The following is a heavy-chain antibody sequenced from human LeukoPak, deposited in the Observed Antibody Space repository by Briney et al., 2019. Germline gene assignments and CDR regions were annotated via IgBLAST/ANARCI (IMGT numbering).Heavy chain of an antibody. CDR2: ISGSGGST. J-gene: IGHJ4*02. V-gene: IGHV3-23*01. CDR3: ARPYYYDSTGLQYYFDY. D-gene: IGHD3-22*01. Sequence: GGSLRLSCAPSGFTFSRHGMHWVRQAPGKGLEWVSAISGSGGSTYYADSVKGRFTISRDNSKNTLYLQMNSLRAEDTAVYYCARPYYYDSTGLQYYFDYWGQGTLVTVSS. CDR1: GFTFSRHG.